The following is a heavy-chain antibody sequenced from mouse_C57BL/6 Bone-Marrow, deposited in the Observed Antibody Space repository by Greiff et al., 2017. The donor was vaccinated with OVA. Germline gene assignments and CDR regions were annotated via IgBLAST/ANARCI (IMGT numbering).Heavy chain of an antibody. D-gene: IGHD4-1*01. J-gene: IGHJ2*01. CDR1: GYTFTDYY. CDR3: ARSGAGTFDY. V-gene: IGHV1-19*01. Sequence: EVQLQQSGPVLVKPGASVKMSCKASGYTFTDYYMNWVKQSHGKSLEWIGVINPYNGGTSYNQKFKGKATLTVDKSSSTAYMELNSLTSEDSAVYYCARSGAGTFDYWGQGTTLTVSS. CDR2: INPYNGGT.